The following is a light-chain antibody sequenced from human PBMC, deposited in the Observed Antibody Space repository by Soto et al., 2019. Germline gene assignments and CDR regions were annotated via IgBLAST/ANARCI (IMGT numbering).Light chain of an antibody. Sequence: QSALTQPPSASGSPGQSVTISCTGTSSDVGGYNYVSWYQQHPGKAPKLMIYDVSSRPSGVPDSFSGSKSGNTASLTVSGLKAEDEADYYCSSYAGTHIVFGTGTKLTVL. V-gene: IGLV2-8*01. CDR2: DVS. J-gene: IGLJ1*01. CDR3: SSYAGTHIV. CDR1: SSDVGGYNY.